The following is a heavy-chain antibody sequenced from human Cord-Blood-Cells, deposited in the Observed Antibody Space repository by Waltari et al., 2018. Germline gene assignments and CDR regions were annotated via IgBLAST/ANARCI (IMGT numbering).Heavy chain of an antibody. CDR3: AKSGAGTFDY. D-gene: IGHD1-7*01. CDR1: GFTFSSYG. V-gene: IGHV3-30*02. CDR2: IRYDGSNK. J-gene: IGHJ4*02. Sequence: QVQLVESGGGVVQPGGSLRLSCAASGFTFSSYGMHWVRQAPGKVMGWVAFIRYDGSNKYDADSGKGLFTISRYNSKNTLYLQMNSLRAEDTAVYYCAKSGAGTFDYWGQGTLVTVSS.